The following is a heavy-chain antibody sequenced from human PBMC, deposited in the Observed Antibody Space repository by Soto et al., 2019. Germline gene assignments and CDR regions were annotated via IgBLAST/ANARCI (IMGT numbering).Heavy chain of an antibody. D-gene: IGHD4-17*01. V-gene: IGHV3-30*04. Sequence: GGSLRLSCAASGFTFSSYAMHWVRQAPGKGLEWVAVITCGSSNKYYADSVKGRFTISRDNSKNTLYLQMNSLRAEDTAVYYCARSPSMTTVSLDYWGQGTLVTVSS. CDR3: ARSPSMTTVSLDY. J-gene: IGHJ4*02. CDR1: GFTFSSYA. CDR2: ITCGSSNK.